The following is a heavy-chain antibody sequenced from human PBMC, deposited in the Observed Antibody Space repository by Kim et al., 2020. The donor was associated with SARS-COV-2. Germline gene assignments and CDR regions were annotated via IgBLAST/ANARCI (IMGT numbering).Heavy chain of an antibody. V-gene: IGHV3-43*02. J-gene: IGHJ4*02. Sequence: GGSLRLSCTTSGFNLYDYAIHWVRHVPGKGLEWVSRISRDGGVTHYADSVKGRFTISRDISKKSLYLQMDSLRAEDTALYYCAQGMQWLIRNWGEGTQVTVSS. D-gene: IGHD6-19*01. CDR3: AQGMQWLIRN. CDR2: ISRDGGVT. CDR1: GFNLYDYA.